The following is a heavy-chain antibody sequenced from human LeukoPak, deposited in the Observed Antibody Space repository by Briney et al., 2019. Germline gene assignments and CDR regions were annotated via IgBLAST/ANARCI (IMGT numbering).Heavy chain of an antibody. J-gene: IGHJ3*02. V-gene: IGHV4-59*01. CDR1: GGSISSYY. CDR2: IYYSGST. Sequence: SETLSLTCTVSGGSISSYYWNWIRQPPGKGLEWNGYIYYSGSTNYNPSLKSRVTISVDTSKNQFSLKLSSVTAADTAVYYCARGGRGYTYAPDAFDIWGQGTMVTVSS. CDR3: ARGGRGYTYAPDAFDI. D-gene: IGHD5-18*01.